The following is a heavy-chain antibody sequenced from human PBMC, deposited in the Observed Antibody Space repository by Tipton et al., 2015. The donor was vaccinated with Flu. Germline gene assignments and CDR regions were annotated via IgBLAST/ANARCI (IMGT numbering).Heavy chain of an antibody. Sequence: SLRLSCAASGFTFRSYAMTWVRQAPGKGLEWVSAISGSADSTYYADSVRGRFTISRDNSKNTLYLQMNDLRAEDTAVYYCAVIIGTPSDYWGQGTLVTVSS. J-gene: IGHJ4*02. CDR2: ISGSADST. CDR1: GFTFRSYA. D-gene: IGHD1-20*01. CDR3: AVIIGTPSDY. V-gene: IGHV3-23*01.